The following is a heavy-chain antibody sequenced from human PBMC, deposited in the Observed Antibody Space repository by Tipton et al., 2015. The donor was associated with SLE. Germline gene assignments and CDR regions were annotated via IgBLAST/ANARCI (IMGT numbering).Heavy chain of an antibody. CDR2: IYYSGST. V-gene: IGHV4-59*01. CDR3: ARDLTEQGGMDV. Sequence: LRLSCTVSGGSISSYYWSWIRQPPGKGLEWIGYIYYSGSTNYNPSLKSRVTISVDTSKNQFSLKLSSVTAADTAVYYCARDLTEQGGMDVWGQGTMVTVSS. J-gene: IGHJ3*01. D-gene: IGHD3-16*01. CDR1: GGSISSYY.